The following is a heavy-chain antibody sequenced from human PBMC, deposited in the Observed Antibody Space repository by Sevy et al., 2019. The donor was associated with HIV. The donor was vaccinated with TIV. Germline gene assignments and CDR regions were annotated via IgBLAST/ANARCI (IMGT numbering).Heavy chain of an antibody. CDR1: GFTFSMYG. CDR2: ILDRGDQT. Sequence: GGSLRLSCAASGFTFSMYGMHWVRQAPGKGLEWVAVILDRGDQTFYGESVKGRSTISRDNAKNTLYLQMSRLRHEDTAVYYCVAEPPSGGHGNYHYGLDLWGQGTTVTVSS. V-gene: IGHV3-30*03. J-gene: IGHJ6*02. D-gene: IGHD3-16*01. CDR3: VAEPPSGGHGNYHYGLDL.